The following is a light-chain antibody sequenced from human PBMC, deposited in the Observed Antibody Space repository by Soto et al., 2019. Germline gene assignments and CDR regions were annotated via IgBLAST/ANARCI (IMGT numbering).Light chain of an antibody. CDR3: SSYTSSSILYV. J-gene: IGLJ1*01. V-gene: IGLV2-14*01. CDR2: DVS. Sequence: QSVLTQPASLSGSPGQSITISCPGTSSDVGGYNYVSWYQQHPGKAPKLMIYDVSNRPSGVSNRFSGSKSGNTASLTISGLQAEDEADYYCSSYTSSSILYVFGTGTKVTVL. CDR1: SSDVGGYNY.